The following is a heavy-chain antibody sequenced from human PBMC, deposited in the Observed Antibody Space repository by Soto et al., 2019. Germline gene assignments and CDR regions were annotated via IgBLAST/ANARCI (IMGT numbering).Heavy chain of an antibody. Sequence: SVKVSFKASGGTFSSYAISWVRQAPGQGLEWMGGIIPIFGTANYEQKFQCRVTITADESTRTAYMELSSLKSEDTAVYYCARDRGDILEYYYYYGMDVWGQGTTVTVSS. CDR1: GGTFSSYA. CDR3: ARDRGDILEYYYYYGMDV. D-gene: IGHD2-15*01. V-gene: IGHV1-69*13. CDR2: IIPIFGTA. J-gene: IGHJ6*02.